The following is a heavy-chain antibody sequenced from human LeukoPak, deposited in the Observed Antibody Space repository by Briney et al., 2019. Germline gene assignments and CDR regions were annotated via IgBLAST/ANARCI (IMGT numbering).Heavy chain of an antibody. J-gene: IGHJ4*02. V-gene: IGHV3-21*01. CDR2: ISSSSSYI. D-gene: IGHD6-6*01. CDR3: ARSVRYSSSAGDLDY. Sequence: GGSLRLSCAASGFTFSSYSMNWVRQAPGKGLEWVSSISSSSSYIYYADSVKGRFTISRDNAKNSLYLQMNSLRAEDTAVYYCARSVRYSSSAGDLDYWGQGTLVTVSS. CDR1: GFTFSSYS.